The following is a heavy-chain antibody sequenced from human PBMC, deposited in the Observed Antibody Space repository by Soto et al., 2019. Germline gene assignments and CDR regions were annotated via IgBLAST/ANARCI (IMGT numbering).Heavy chain of an antibody. V-gene: IGHV3-48*02. CDR3: VRDSAWAFDL. CDR1: GFTFSTYN. D-gene: IGHD1-26*01. Sequence: GGSLRLSCAASGFTFSTYNMNWVRQAPGKGLEWVSYMSITDAIFYADSVRGRFTISRDNAKYLLDLQMNSLREEDTAVYYCVRDSAWAFDLWGQGTLDTVSS. CDR2: MSITDAI. J-gene: IGHJ4*02.